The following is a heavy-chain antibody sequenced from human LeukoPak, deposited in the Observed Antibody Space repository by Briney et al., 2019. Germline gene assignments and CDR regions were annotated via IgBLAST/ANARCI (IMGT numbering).Heavy chain of an antibody. CDR2: IIPIFGTA. Sequence: ASVKVSCKASGGTFSSYAISWVRQAPGQGLEWMGRIIPIFGTANYAQKFQGRGTITTDESTSTAYMELSSLRSEDTAVYYCAVVPAAIGYYYMDVWGKGTTVTVSS. J-gene: IGHJ6*03. CDR1: GGTFSSYA. CDR3: AVVPAAIGYYYMDV. D-gene: IGHD2-2*02. V-gene: IGHV1-69*05.